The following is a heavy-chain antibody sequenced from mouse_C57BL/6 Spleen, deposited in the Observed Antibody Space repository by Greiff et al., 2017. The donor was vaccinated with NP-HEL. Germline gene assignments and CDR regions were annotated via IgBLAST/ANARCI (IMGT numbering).Heavy chain of an antibody. J-gene: IGHJ1*03. CDR1: GYSFTDYN. CDR3: ARRGYSNYPYWYFDV. D-gene: IGHD2-5*01. V-gene: IGHV1-39*01. CDR2: INPNYGTT. Sequence: EVKLMESGPELVKPGASVKISCKASGYSFTDYNMNWVKQSNGKSLEWIGVINPNYGTTSYNQKFKGKATLTVDQSSSTAYMQLNSLTSEDSAVYYCARRGYSNYPYWYFDVWGTGTTVTVSS.